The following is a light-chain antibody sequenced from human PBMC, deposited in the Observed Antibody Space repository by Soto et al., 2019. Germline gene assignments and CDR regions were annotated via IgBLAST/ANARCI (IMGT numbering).Light chain of an antibody. CDR3: QSYDSSLSAHNYV. V-gene: IGLV2-14*01. Sequence: QSVLTQPASVSGSPGQSITISCTGTSSDVGAYKYVSWYQQHPGKAPKVMIYEVSNRPSGVSNRFSGSKSGNTASLTISGLQAEDEAEYYCQSYDSSLSAHNYVFGTGTKVTVL. J-gene: IGLJ1*01. CDR1: SSDVGAYKY. CDR2: EVS.